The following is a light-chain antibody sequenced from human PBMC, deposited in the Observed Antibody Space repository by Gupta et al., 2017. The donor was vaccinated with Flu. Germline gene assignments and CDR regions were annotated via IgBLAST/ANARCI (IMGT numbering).Light chain of an antibody. CDR3: QAEDSSTPVV. V-gene: IGLV3-1*01. CDR1: KLGDKY. CDR2: QDS. J-gene: IGLJ2*01. Sequence: SYALTQPPSVSVSPGQTASITCSGDKLGDKYACWYQQKPGQSPWLVIYQDSKRTAGIPERFSGSNSGNTATLTISGTQAMDAADYYCQAEDSSTPVVFGGGTKLTVL.